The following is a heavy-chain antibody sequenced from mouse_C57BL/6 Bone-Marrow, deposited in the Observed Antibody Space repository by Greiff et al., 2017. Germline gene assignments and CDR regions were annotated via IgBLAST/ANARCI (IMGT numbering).Heavy chain of an antibody. J-gene: IGHJ4*01. CDR2: IYPGGGYT. Sequence: QVQLQQSGAELVRPGTSVKMSCKASGYTFTNYWIGWAKQRPGHGLEWIGDIYPGGGYTNYNEKFKGKATLTADKPSSTAYMQLSSLTSEDSAVYYCAREESLTYYSNYGAMDYWGQGTSVTVSS. CDR1: GYTFTNYW. CDR3: AREESLTYYSNYGAMDY. V-gene: IGHV1-63*01. D-gene: IGHD2-5*01.